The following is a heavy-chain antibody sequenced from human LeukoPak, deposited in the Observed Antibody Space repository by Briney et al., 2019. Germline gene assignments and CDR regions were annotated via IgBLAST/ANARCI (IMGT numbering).Heavy chain of an antibody. CDR3: ARMYYYGSGSYFDP. D-gene: IGHD3-10*01. CDR2: ISAYNGNT. CDR1: GFTFTTYA. J-gene: IGHJ5*02. V-gene: IGHV1-18*01. Sequence: ASVKVSCKASGFTFTTYAINWVRQAPGQGLEWMGWISAYNGNTNYAQKLQGRVTMTTDTSTSTAYMELRSLRSDDPAVYYCARMYYYGSGSYFDPWGQGTLVTVSS.